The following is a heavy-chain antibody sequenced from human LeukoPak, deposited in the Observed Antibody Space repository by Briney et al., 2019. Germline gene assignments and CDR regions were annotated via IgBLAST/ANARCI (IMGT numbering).Heavy chain of an antibody. CDR3: ARGLGRNYGSSMDV. CDR1: GFTFSGSA. V-gene: IGHV3-73*01. CDR2: IRSKANSYAT. J-gene: IGHJ6*03. Sequence: GGSLRLSCAASGFTFSGSAMHWVRQASGKGLEWVGRIRSKANSYATAYAASVKGRFTISRDNAKNSLYLQMNSLRAEDTAVYYCARGLGRNYGSSMDVWGKGTTVTISS. D-gene: IGHD3-10*01.